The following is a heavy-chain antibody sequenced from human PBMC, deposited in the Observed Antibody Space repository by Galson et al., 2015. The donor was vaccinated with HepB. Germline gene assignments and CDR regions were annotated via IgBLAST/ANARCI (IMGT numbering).Heavy chain of an antibody. D-gene: IGHD3-10*01. V-gene: IGHV4-34*01. Sequence: SETLSLTCAVYGGSFSGYYWSWIRQPPGKGLEWIGEINHSGSTNYNPSLKSRVTISVDTSKNQFSLKLSSVTAADTAVYYGARGTPSIPRVRGVLFDYWGQGTLVTVSS. CDR3: ARGTPSIPRVRGVLFDY. CDR1: GGSFSGYY. CDR2: INHSGST. J-gene: IGHJ4*02.